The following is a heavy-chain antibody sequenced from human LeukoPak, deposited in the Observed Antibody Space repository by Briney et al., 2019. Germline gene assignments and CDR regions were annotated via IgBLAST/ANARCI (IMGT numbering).Heavy chain of an antibody. CDR3: ARDRFSGSYPLDY. J-gene: IGHJ4*02. CDR1: GFTFSDYY. D-gene: IGHD1-26*01. CDR2: ISSSGSTI. V-gene: IGHV3-11*01. Sequence: TGGSLRLSCAAPGFTFSDYYMSWSRQAPGKGLEWVSYISSSGSTIFYADSVKGRFTISRDNAKNSLYLQMNSLRAEETAVYFCARDRFSGSYPLDYWGQGTLVTVSS.